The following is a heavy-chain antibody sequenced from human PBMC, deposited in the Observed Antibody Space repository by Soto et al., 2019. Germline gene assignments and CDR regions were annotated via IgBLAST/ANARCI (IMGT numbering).Heavy chain of an antibody. Sequence: SETLSLTCTVSGGSISSYYWSWIRQPPGKGLEWIGYIYYSGSTNYNPSLKSRVTISVDTSKNQFSLKLSSVTAADTAVYYCARRVYCSGGSCYSQGWFDPWGQGTLVTVPS. CDR3: ARRVYCSGGSCYSQGWFDP. V-gene: IGHV4-59*01. CDR2: IYYSGST. D-gene: IGHD2-15*01. J-gene: IGHJ5*02. CDR1: GGSISSYY.